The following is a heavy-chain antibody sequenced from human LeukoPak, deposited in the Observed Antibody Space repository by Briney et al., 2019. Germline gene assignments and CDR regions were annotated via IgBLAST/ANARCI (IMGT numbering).Heavy chain of an antibody. V-gene: IGHV1-2*02. Sequence: ASVKVSCKASGYTFTGYYMHWVRQAPGQGLEWMGWINPNSGGTNYAQEFQGRVTMTRDTSISTAYMELSRLRSDDTAVYYCARVGDYDFWSGHDWGQGTLVTVSS. J-gene: IGHJ4*02. D-gene: IGHD3-3*01. CDR3: ARVGDYDFWSGHD. CDR2: INPNSGGT. CDR1: GYTFTGYY.